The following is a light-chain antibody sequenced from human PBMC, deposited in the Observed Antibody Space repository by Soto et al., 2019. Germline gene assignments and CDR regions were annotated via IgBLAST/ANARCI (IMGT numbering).Light chain of an antibody. CDR2: GAS. V-gene: IGKV3-15*01. Sequence: IVLKQSPATLSVSTGERAPLSCMASQSVSSNLAWYQQKPGQAPRLLIYGASTRATGIPARFSGSGSGTEFTLTISSLQSEDFAVYYCQQYNNWPQTFGQGTKVDIK. CDR1: QSVSSN. CDR3: QQYNNWPQT. J-gene: IGKJ1*01.